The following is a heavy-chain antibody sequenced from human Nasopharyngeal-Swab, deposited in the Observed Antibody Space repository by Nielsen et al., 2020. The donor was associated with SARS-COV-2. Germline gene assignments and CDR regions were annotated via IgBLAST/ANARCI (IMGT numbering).Heavy chain of an antibody. J-gene: IGHJ4*02. V-gene: IGHV3-21*01. D-gene: IGHD3-22*01. CDR2: ISSSSSYI. Sequence: VRQAPGKGLEWVSSISSSSSYIYYADTVKGRFTICRDNAKYSLYQQMNSLRAEDTAVYYCSRANYYDDYWGQGTLVTVSS. CDR3: SRANYYDDY.